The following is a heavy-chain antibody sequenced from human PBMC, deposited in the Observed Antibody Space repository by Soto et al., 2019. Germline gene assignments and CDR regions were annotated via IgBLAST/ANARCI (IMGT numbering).Heavy chain of an antibody. V-gene: IGHV4-34*01. Sequence: SETLSLTCAVYGGSFSGYYWSWIRQPPGKGLEWIGEINHSGSTNYNPSLKSRVTMSVDTSKNQFSLTLNSVTAADTATYYCARGGISHWAYFYFMDVWDRGTTVTVSS. D-gene: IGHD2-21*01. J-gene: IGHJ6*03. CDR2: INHSGST. CDR3: ARGGISHWAYFYFMDV. CDR1: GGSFSGYY.